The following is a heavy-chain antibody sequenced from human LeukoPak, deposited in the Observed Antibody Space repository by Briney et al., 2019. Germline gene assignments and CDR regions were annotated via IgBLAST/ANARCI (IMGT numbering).Heavy chain of an antibody. CDR3: ARGATTTVVTPYSLFFDY. V-gene: IGHV4-34*01. Sequence: SETLSLTCAVYGGSFSGYYWSWIRQPPGKGLEWIGEINHSGSTNYNPSLKGRVTISVDTSKNQFSLKLSSVTAADTAVYYCARGATTTVVTPYSLFFDYWGQGTLVTVSS. D-gene: IGHD4-23*01. CDR1: GGSFSGYY. CDR2: INHSGST. J-gene: IGHJ4*02.